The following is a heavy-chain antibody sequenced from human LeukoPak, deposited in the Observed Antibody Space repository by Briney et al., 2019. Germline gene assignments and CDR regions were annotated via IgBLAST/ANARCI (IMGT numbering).Heavy chain of an antibody. CDR2: ISSSGSTI. Sequence: LSLTCTVSGGSISSYYWSWIRQAPGKGLEWVSYISSSGSTIYYADSVKGRFTISRDNSKNTLYLQMNSLRAEDTAVYYCARDPEAEWLAYYFDYWGQGTLVTVSS. V-gene: IGHV3-11*04. CDR3: ARDPEAEWLAYYFDY. CDR1: GGSISSYY. D-gene: IGHD6-19*01. J-gene: IGHJ4*02.